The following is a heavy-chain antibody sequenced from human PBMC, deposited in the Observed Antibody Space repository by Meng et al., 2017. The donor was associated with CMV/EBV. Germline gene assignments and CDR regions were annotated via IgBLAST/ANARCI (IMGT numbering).Heavy chain of an antibody. Sequence: SGCTFSSEARHWVRQAPGKGLEWVAVISYDGSNKYYADSVKGRFTISRDNSKNTLYLQMNSLRAEDTAVYYCARVFVRGVIKNNWFDPWGQGTLVTVSS. D-gene: IGHD3-10*01. CDR3: ARVFVRGVIKNNWFDP. CDR2: ISYDGSNK. CDR1: GCTFSSEA. J-gene: IGHJ5*02. V-gene: IGHV3-30-3*01.